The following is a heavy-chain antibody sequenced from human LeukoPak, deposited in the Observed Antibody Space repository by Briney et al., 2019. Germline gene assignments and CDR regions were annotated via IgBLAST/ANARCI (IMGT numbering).Heavy chain of an antibody. CDR3: ARSTSYHFDT. J-gene: IGHJ4*02. D-gene: IGHD2-2*01. CDR1: GFTFSSFW. CDR2: IYAGGAA. V-gene: IGHV3-53*01. Sequence: PGGSLRLSCAASGFTFSSFWMHWLRHAPGKGLEWVSVIYAGGAAYYADYVKGRFTISRDTSNNTLILQMHSLGVDDTAVYYCARSTSYHFDTWGQGTLVTVSS.